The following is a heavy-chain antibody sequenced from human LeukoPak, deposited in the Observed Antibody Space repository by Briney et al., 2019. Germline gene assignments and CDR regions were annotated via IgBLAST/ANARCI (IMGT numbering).Heavy chain of an antibody. D-gene: IGHD5-18*01. CDR1: GGSIGDYY. J-gene: IGHJ5*02. CDR2: VYYTGAT. CDR3: ARCGNSYGTGYQFDP. Sequence: PSETLSLTCTVSGGSIGDYYWSWVRQTPGKGLEWIGFVYYTGATNHNPSLKSRVTISLDTSKNQFSLNLNSVDAADTAVYFCARCGNSYGTGYQFDPWSQGTLVTVSS. V-gene: IGHV4-59*01.